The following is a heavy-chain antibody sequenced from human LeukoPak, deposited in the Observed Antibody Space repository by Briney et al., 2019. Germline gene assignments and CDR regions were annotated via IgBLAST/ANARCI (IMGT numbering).Heavy chain of an antibody. D-gene: IGHD2-21*02. V-gene: IGHV3-33*01. CDR1: GFTFSSYG. CDR3: ARDHCGGDCYLDY. CDR2: IWYDGSNK. Sequence: GGSLRLSCAASGFTFSSYGMHWVRQAPGEGLEWVAVIWYDGSNKYYADSVKGRFTISRDNSKNTLYLQMNSLRAEDTAVYYCARDHCGGDCYLDYWGQGTLVTVSS. J-gene: IGHJ4*02.